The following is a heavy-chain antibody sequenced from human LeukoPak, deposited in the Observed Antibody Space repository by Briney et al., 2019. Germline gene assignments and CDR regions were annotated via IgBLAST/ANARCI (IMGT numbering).Heavy chain of an antibody. V-gene: IGHV3-23*01. D-gene: IGHD2-21*02. Sequence: GGSLRLSCAASGFMFSSYEMNWVRQAPGKGLEWVSYISSDGIMYYADSVKGRFTISRDNSKNTLYLQMNSLRAEDTAVYYCALIVVVTTPAVDYWGQGTLVTVSS. J-gene: IGHJ4*02. CDR3: ALIVVVTTPAVDY. CDR2: ISSDGIM. CDR1: GFMFSSYE.